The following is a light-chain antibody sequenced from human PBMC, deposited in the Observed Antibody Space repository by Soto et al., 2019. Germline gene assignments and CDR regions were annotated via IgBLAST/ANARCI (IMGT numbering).Light chain of an antibody. CDR3: QQSYSTPLT. V-gene: IGKV1-39*01. CDR1: QSISSD. CDR2: AAS. J-gene: IGKJ4*01. Sequence: DIQMAQSPSSLSASVGDRVTITCRASQSISSDLNWYQQKPGKAPKLLIYAASSLQSGVPSRFSGSGSGTDFTLTISILQPEDFETYYCQQSYSTPLTFGGGTKVDIK.